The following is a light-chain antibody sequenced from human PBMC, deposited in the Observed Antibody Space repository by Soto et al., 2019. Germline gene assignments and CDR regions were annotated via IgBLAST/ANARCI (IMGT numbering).Light chain of an antibody. V-gene: IGKV3-15*01. J-gene: IGKJ1*01. CDR1: QSVSSN. CDR2: GAS. CDR3: QQYNNWPPGWT. Sequence: ELVMPQSPATPSVSPGERATLSCRASQSVSSNLAWDQQKPGQAPRLLIYGASTRATGIPARFSGSGSGTEFTLTSSSLQSEDCAVYYCQQYNNWPPGWTFGQGTKVDIK.